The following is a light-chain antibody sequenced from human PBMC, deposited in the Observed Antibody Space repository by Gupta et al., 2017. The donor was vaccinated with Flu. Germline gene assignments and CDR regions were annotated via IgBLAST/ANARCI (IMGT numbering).Light chain of an antibody. CDR3: HQNKNSPYT. CDR1: ESVGGNF. V-gene: IGKV3-20*01. J-gene: IGKJ2*01. CDR2: GTS. Sequence: ATLLVSPGGSGTLSCGAGESVGGNFLVWYQQKPGQAPRILIYGTSNRGTGVPDRFSGGGSGTDFTLTINRLEPEECALYYCHQNKNSPYTFGQGTKMEIK.